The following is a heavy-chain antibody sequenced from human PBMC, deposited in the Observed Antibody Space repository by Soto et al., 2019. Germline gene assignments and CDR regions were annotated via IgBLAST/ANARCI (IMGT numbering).Heavy chain of an antibody. CDR1: GGSISSADW. CDR2: IYHGGST. J-gene: IGHJ6*02. D-gene: IGHD4-17*01. Sequence: QVQLQESGPGLVKPSGTLSLTCAVSGGSISSADWWSWVRQPPGKGLEWIGEIYHGGSTNYNPSLKRRVTMSLDKSKNQFSLKLSSVTAADTAVYYCSRDRRGVEGDYDDLDYYYHGLDVWGQGTTVTVSS. V-gene: IGHV4-4*02. CDR3: SRDRRGVEGDYDDLDYYYHGLDV.